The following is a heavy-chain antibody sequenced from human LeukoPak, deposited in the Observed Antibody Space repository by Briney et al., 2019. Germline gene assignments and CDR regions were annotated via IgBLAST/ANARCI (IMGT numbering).Heavy chain of an antibody. CDR1: GFTFSDSW. CDR2: ISFDGTNK. J-gene: IGHJ4*02. CDR3: AKGGYYERPWYFDY. D-gene: IGHD3-22*01. Sequence: PGGSLRLSCAASGFTFSDSWMHWVRQAPGKGLEWVAIISFDGTNKYYADSVKGRFTISRDNSKNTLYLQMDSLRAEDTAVYYCAKGGYYERPWYFDYWGQGTLVTVSS. V-gene: IGHV3-30*18.